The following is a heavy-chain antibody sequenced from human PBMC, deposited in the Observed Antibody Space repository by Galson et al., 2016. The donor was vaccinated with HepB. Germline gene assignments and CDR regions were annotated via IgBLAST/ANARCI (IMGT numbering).Heavy chain of an antibody. Sequence: SLRLSCAASGFTVSNLYMTWVRQAPGKGLEWVALIYNSGRTTYADSVRGRFIISRDNSKNMMFLQMNNLRADDTAVYYCATQSASTKCYWCFDPWGQGTRVTVSS. V-gene: IGHV3-53*01. CDR3: ATQSASTKCYWCFDP. CDR2: IYNSGRT. D-gene: IGHD2-2*01. CDR1: GFTVSNLY. J-gene: IGHJ5*02.